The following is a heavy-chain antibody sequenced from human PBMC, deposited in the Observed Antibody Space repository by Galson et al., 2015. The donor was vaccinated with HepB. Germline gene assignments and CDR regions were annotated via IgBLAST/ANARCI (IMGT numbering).Heavy chain of an antibody. Sequence: SLRLSCAASGFTFSDSAIHWVRQASGKGLEWVGRVRVKANAYASAYAAAVQGRFTVSRDDAKNTASLQMNSLKIEDTAVYYCSRHDFDNSGYYSLDSWGRGTLVTVSS. CDR2: VRVKANAYAS. D-gene: IGHD3-22*01. CDR3: SRHDFDNSGYYSLDS. V-gene: IGHV3-73*01. J-gene: IGHJ4*02. CDR1: GFTFSDSA.